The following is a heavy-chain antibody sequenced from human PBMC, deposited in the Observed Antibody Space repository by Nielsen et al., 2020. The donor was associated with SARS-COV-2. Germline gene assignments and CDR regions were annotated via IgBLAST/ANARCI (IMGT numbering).Heavy chain of an antibody. D-gene: IGHD2-2*01. J-gene: IGHJ6*02. Sequence: VRQAPGKGLVWVSRINSDGSSTSYADSVKGRFTISRDNSKNTLYLQMNSLRAEDTAVYYCARDIVVVPAVGGYYYYGMDVWGQGTTVTVSS. V-gene: IGHV3-74*01. CDR3: ARDIVVVPAVGGYYYYGMDV. CDR2: INSDGSST.